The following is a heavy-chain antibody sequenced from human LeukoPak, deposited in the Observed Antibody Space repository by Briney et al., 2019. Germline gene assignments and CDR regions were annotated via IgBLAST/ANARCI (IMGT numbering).Heavy chain of an antibody. CDR1: GGSISSYY. J-gene: IGHJ4*02. D-gene: IGHD7-27*01. CDR3: ASSPGPLIPNFDF. Sequence: SETLSLTCTVSGGSISSYYWSWIRQPPGKGLEWIGHIYYSGSTNYNPSLKSRVTISVDTSKNQFSLKVSSVTAADTAVYYCASSPGPLIPNFDFWGQGTLVTVSS. CDR2: IYYSGST. V-gene: IGHV4-59*01.